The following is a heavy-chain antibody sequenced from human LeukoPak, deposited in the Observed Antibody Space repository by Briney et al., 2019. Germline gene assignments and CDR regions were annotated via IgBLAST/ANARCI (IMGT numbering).Heavy chain of an antibody. J-gene: IGHJ3*02. CDR3: ARQTAPYAFDI. D-gene: IGHD5-18*01. V-gene: IGHV4-38-2*02. CDR1: GYSISSGYY. Sequence: PSETLSLTCTVSGYSISSGYYWGWIRQPPGKGLEWIGSIYHSGSTYYNPSLKSRVTISVDTSKNQFSLKLSSVTAADTAVYYCARQTAPYAFDIWGQGTMVTVSS. CDR2: IYHSGST.